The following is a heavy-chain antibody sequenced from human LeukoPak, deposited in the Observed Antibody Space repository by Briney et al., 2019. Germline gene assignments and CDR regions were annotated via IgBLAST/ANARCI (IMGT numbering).Heavy chain of an antibody. CDR3: AKDFRIGYSAHFDY. J-gene: IGHJ4*02. CDR2: ITGSGGTT. CDR1: GFTFSNYA. V-gene: IGHV3-23*01. Sequence: GGSLRLSCAASGFTFSNYAMNWVRQAPGKGLEWVSAITGSGGTTYYADSTKGRFTISRDNSKNTLYLQMNSLRGEDTAVYYCAKDFRIGYSAHFDYWGQGALVTVSS. D-gene: IGHD2-21*01.